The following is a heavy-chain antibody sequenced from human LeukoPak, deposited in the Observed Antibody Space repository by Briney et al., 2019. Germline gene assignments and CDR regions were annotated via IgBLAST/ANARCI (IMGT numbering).Heavy chain of an antibody. CDR2: ISYDGSNK. CDR3: AKDHGIAVAGLDY. Sequence: GGSPRLSCAASGFTFSSYGMHWVRQAPGKGLEWVAVISYDGSNKYYADSVKGRFTISRDNSKNTLYLQMNSLRAEDTAVYYCAKDHGIAVAGLDYWGQGTLVTVSS. CDR1: GFTFSSYG. V-gene: IGHV3-30*18. D-gene: IGHD6-19*01. J-gene: IGHJ4*02.